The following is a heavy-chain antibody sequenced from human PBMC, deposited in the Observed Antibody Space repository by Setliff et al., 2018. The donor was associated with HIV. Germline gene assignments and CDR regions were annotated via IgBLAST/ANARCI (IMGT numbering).Heavy chain of an antibody. CDR3: AKGVLGYSDYDLYYFDC. D-gene: IGHD5-18*01. J-gene: IGHJ4*02. CDR1: GVSISRGDYY. Sequence: PSETLSLTCVVSGVSISRGDYYWGWFRQPPGKGLEWIGYIYYTGDTYYNPSLKSRVSISLDTSNNQVSLKLTSVTAAETAVYYCAKGVLGYSDYDLYYFDCWGQGAQVTVSS. V-gene: IGHV4-30-4*08. CDR2: IYYTGDT.